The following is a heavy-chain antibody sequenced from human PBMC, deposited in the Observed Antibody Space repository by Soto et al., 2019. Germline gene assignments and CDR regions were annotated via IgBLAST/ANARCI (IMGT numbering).Heavy chain of an antibody. CDR1: GGSISSNNW. Sequence: SGTLSLTCAVSGGSISSNNWWSWVRQAPGKGLEWIGGIYHSGRTSYNPSLRSRVTMSVDKSKNQFSLIVTSVTAADTAVYYCTKDGSGHPYYSDNWGPGTLVTVSS. D-gene: IGHD3-3*01. CDR3: TKDGSGHPYYSDN. J-gene: IGHJ4*02. V-gene: IGHV4-4*02. CDR2: IYHSGRT.